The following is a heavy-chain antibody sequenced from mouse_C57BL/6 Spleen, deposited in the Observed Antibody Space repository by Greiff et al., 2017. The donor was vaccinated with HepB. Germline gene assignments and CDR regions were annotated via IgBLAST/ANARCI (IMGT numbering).Heavy chain of an antibody. D-gene: IGHD3-2*02. J-gene: IGHJ4*01. CDR2: INYDGSST. CDR1: GFNFSDYY. CDR3: ARDQDAMDY. Sequence: EVKLVESEGGLVQPGSSMKLSCTASGFNFSDYYMAWVRQVPEKGLEWVANINYDGSSTYYLDSLKSRFIISRDNAKNILYLQMSSLKSEDTATYYCARDQDAMDYWGQGTSVTVSS. V-gene: IGHV5-16*01.